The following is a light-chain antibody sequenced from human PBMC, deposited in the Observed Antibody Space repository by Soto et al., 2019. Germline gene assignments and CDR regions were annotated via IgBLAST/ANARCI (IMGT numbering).Light chain of an antibody. J-gene: IGLJ1*01. V-gene: IGLV2-14*01. CDR3: SSYTAGGTI. Sequence: QSALTQPASVSGSPGQSITISCTGTSGDVGGYYYVSWYQQLPRKAPKLMISEVSNRPSGVSNRFSGSKSGNTASLTISGLQAEDEADYYCSSYTAGGTIFGTGTKVTVL. CDR1: SGDVGGYYY. CDR2: EVS.